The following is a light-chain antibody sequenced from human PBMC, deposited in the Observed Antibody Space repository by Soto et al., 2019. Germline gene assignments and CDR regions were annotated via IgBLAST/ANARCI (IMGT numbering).Light chain of an antibody. CDR2: GAS. Sequence: EIVLTQSPGTLSLSPGERATLSCRASQSVSSSYLAWYQQKPGQAPRPLIYGASSRATGIPDRFSGSGSGTDFTLTISRLEPEDFAVYYCQQYGSSPQITFGGGTKV. J-gene: IGKJ4*01. CDR1: QSVSSSY. CDR3: QQYGSSPQIT. V-gene: IGKV3-20*01.